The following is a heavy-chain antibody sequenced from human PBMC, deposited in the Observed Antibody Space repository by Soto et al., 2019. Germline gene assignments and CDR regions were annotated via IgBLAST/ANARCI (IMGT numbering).Heavy chain of an antibody. D-gene: IGHD3-16*01. Sequence: ASVTVSCKASGYTNTNYYMHWVRQEHGQGPEWMGIINPSGGNTRYAQKFQGRVTMTRDTSTSTLYMELSSLRSEDTALYYCASEARAGIYDYGWGSYEYYYGMDVWGRGTAVTVSS. J-gene: IGHJ6*02. V-gene: IGHV1-46*03. CDR2: INPSGGNT. CDR1: GYTNTNYY. CDR3: ASEARAGIYDYGWGSYEYYYGMDV.